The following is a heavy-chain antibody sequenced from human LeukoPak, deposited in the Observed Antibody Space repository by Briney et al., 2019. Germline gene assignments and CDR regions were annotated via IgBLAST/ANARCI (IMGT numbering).Heavy chain of an antibody. CDR1: GYTFSSDD. V-gene: IGHV1-8*01. Sequence: GASVKVSCKASGYTFSSDDINWVRQATGQGLEWMGWMNPNSGNTGYAQNFQGRVTMTRDTSISTAYMELSSLTSDDTAVYYCARDQTGFTVTTEGYYYYYYLDVWGKGTTVTISS. J-gene: IGHJ6*03. CDR2: MNPNSGNT. D-gene: IGHD4-17*01. CDR3: ARDQTGFTVTTEGYYYYYYLDV.